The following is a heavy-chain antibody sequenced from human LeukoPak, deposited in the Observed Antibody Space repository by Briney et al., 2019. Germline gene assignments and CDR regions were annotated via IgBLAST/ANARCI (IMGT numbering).Heavy chain of an antibody. CDR1: GGSISSGGYS. V-gene: IGHV4-30-2*01. Sequence: SQTLSLTCAVSGGSISSGGYSWSWIRQPPGKGLEWIGYIYHSGSTYYNPSLKSRVTISVDRSKNQISLKLSSVTAADTAVYYCARAPPGENWFDPWGQGTLVTVSS. CDR3: ARAPPGENWFDP. J-gene: IGHJ5*02. CDR2: IYHSGST. D-gene: IGHD3-10*01.